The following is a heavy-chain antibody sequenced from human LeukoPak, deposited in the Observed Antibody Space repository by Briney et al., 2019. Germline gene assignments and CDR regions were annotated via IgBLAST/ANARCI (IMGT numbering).Heavy chain of an antibody. Sequence: GGSLRLSCAASVYTLSSYAVSWVPQAPGKGVEWVSAISGSGSSTNYAESVKGRFNSSRDNSKNTLYLQMNSLRAEDTAVYSCAKDNDGSGSYLFLRWGQGTLVTVSS. J-gene: IGHJ4*02. CDR3: AKDNDGSGSYLFLR. V-gene: IGHV3-23*01. CDR1: VYTLSSYA. D-gene: IGHD3-10*01. CDR2: ISGSGSST.